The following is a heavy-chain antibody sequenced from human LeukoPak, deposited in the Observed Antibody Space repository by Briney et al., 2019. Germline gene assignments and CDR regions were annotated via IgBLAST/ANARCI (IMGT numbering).Heavy chain of an antibody. CDR2: ISGSAGST. CDR1: GFTFSIYA. V-gene: IGHV3-23*01. D-gene: IGHD6-13*01. CDR3: ARGGIAAEDY. J-gene: IGHJ4*02. Sequence: PGGSLRLSCAAAGFTFSIYAMSWVRQAPGKGLEWVSAISGSAGSTYYADSVKGRFTISRDNSKNTLYLQMNSLRAADTAVYYCARGGIAAEDYWGQGTLVTVSS.